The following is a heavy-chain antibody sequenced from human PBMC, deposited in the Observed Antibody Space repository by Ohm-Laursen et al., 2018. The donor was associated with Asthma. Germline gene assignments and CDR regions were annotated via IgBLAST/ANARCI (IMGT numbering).Heavy chain of an antibody. D-gene: IGHD2/OR15-2a*01. CDR3: AKLSIWRGGMDV. V-gene: IGHV3-30*18. CDR2: ISYDGSNK. Sequence: SLRLSCAASGFTFSSYGMHWVRQAPGKGLEWVAVISYDGSNKYYADSVKGRFTISRDNSKNTLYLQMNGLRAEDTAVYYCAKLSIWRGGMDVWGQGTTVTVSS. CDR1: GFTFSSYG. J-gene: IGHJ6*02.